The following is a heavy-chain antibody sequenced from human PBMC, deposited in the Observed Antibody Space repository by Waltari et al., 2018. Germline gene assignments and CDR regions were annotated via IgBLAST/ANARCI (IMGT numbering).Heavy chain of an antibody. J-gene: IGHJ4*02. D-gene: IGHD6-19*01. Sequence: EVQLVESGGGLVQPGGSLRLSCAASRFTFHKYTMNWVRQAPGKGLEWVSSISSDSTYMYYGDSVKGRFTISRDNAKNSLYLQMNSLRAEDTAVYYCARDFQYVSGWYAYWGLGTLVTVSS. CDR3: ARDFQYVSGWYAY. CDR1: RFTFHKYT. V-gene: IGHV3-21*01. CDR2: ISSDSTYM.